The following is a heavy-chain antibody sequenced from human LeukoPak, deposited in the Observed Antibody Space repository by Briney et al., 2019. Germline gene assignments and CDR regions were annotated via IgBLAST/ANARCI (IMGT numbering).Heavy chain of an antibody. CDR2: ISGSGGST. CDR1: GFTFDDYA. D-gene: IGHD1-26*01. CDR3: AKDGGSGSYVIADFDY. Sequence: GRSLRLSCAASGFTFDDYAMHWVRQAPGKGLGWVSAISGSGGSTYYADSVKGRFTISRHNSKNTLYLQMNSLRAEDTAVYYCAKDGGSGSYVIADFDYWGQGTLVTVSS. J-gene: IGHJ4*02. V-gene: IGHV3-23*01.